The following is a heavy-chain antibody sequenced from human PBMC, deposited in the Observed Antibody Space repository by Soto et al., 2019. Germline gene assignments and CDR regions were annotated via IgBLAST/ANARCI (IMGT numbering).Heavy chain of an antibody. CDR2: LNIAGTI. V-gene: IGHV4-4*07. J-gene: IGHJ2*01. CDR3: ARDRGEYTSSWFWYFSH. D-gene: IGHD6-13*01. Sequence: TLSLTCSVSGASISSFNWNWVRQPAGKGPEWVGRLNIAGTINYNPSLKSRITMSMDTSKNQISLHLRSVTAADTAIYYCARDRGEYTSSWFWYFSHWGHGTLVTVSS. CDR1: GASISSFN.